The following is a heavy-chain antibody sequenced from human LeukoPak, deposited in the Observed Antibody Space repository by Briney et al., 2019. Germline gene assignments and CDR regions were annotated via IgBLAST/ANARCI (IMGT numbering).Heavy chain of an antibody. V-gene: IGHV3-64D*06. Sequence: GGSLRLSCSASGFTFSSYAMHWVRQAPGKGLEYVSAISSNGGNTYYADSVKGRFTISRDNSKNTLYLQMSSLRAEDTAVYYCVKDLPALRGYSYGYPDYWGQGTLVTVSS. CDR3: VKDLPALRGYSYGYPDY. D-gene: IGHD5-18*01. J-gene: IGHJ4*02. CDR2: ISSNGGNT. CDR1: GFTFSSYA.